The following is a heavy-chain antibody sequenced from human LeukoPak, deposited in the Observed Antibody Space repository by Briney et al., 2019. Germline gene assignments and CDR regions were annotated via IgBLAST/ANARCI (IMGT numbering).Heavy chain of an antibody. CDR1: GYTFTSYD. J-gene: IGHJ6*03. CDR2: MNPNSGNT. V-gene: IGHV1-8*03. D-gene: IGHD4-17*01. Sequence: GASVKVSCKASGYTFTSYDINWVRQATGQGLEWMGWMNPNSGNTGYAQKFQGRVTITRNTSISTAYMELSSLRSEDTAVYYCARGPTVNYYYYYYMDVWGKGTTVTVSS. CDR3: ARGPTVNYYYYYYMDV.